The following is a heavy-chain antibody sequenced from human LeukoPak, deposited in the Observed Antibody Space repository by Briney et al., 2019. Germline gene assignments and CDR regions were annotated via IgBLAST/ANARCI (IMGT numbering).Heavy chain of an antibody. CDR1: GGSISSYY. Sequence: SETLSLTCTVSGGSISSYYWSWIRQPPGKGLGWIGYIYYSGSTSYNPSLKSRVTISVDTSKNQFSLKLSSVTAADTALYYCAREYPPADYWGQGTLVTVSS. J-gene: IGHJ4*02. CDR2: IYYSGST. V-gene: IGHV4-59*01. CDR3: AREYPPADY.